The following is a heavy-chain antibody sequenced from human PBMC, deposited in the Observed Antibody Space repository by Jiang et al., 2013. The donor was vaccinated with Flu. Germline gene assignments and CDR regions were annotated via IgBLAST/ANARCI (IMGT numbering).Heavy chain of an antibody. D-gene: IGHD3-10*01. Sequence: DVQLVESGGGLVQPGGSLRLSCAASGFTFSSYAMSWVRQAPGKGLEWVSAISGSGGSTYYADSVKGRFTISRDNSKNTLYLQMNSLRAEDTAVYYCAKDFAVSILWFGELPAWGQGTLVTVSS. CDR1: GFTFSSYA. CDR2: ISGSGGST. J-gene: IGHJ5*02. V-gene: IGHV3-23*04. CDR3: AKDFAVSILWFGELPA.